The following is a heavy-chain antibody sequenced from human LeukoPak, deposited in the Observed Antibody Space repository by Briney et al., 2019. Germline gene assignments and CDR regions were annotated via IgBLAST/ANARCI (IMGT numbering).Heavy chain of an antibody. V-gene: IGHV3-21*01. CDR3: ARDRGFLEWLLPYYFDY. Sequence: PGGSLSLSCAASGCTFSSYSMNWVRQAPGKGLEGVSSISSSSSYIYYADSVKGRFTISRDNAKNSLYLQMNSLRAEDTAVYYCARDRGFLEWLLPYYFDYWGQGTLVTVSS. J-gene: IGHJ4*02. D-gene: IGHD3-3*01. CDR2: ISSSSSYI. CDR1: GCTFSSYS.